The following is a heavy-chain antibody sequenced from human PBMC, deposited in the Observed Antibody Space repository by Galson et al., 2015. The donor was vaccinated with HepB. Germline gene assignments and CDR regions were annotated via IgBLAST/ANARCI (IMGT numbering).Heavy chain of an antibody. CDR3: ARQVPALLLPYYNRFDP. Sequence: SVKVSCKASGGTFSSYAISWVRQAPGQGLEWMGGIIPIFGTTNYAQKFQGRVTITADESTSTAYMELISLRSEDTAVYYCARQVPALLLPYYNRFDPWGQGTLVTVSS. CDR2: IIPIFGTT. D-gene: IGHD2-2*01. J-gene: IGHJ5*02. CDR1: GGTFSSYA. V-gene: IGHV1-69*13.